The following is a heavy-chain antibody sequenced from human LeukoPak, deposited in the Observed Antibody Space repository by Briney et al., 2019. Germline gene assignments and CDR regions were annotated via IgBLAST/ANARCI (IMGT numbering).Heavy chain of an antibody. Sequence: NASETLSLTCTVSGGSISSNTYYWGWIRQPPGKGLEWIGEIDHSGSTNYNPSLKSRVTISVDTSNNQFSLKLTSVTAADTAVYNCARRGSGWSDWGQGTRVTVSS. D-gene: IGHD6-19*01. V-gene: IGHV4-39*07. CDR3: ARRGSGWSD. CDR2: IDHSGST. CDR1: GGSISSNTYY. J-gene: IGHJ4*02.